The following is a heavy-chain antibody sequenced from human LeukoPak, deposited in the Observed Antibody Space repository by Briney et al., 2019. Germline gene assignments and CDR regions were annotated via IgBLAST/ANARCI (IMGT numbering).Heavy chain of an antibody. Sequence: ASVKVSCKASGYTFTSYGISWVRQAPGQGLEWMGWINPNSGGTNYAQKFQGRVTMTRDTSISTAYMELSRLRSDDTAVYYCARGGIQLWLVVFDYWGQGTLVTVSS. V-gene: IGHV1-2*02. D-gene: IGHD5-18*01. CDR1: GYTFTSYG. CDR2: INPNSGGT. CDR3: ARGGIQLWLVVFDY. J-gene: IGHJ4*02.